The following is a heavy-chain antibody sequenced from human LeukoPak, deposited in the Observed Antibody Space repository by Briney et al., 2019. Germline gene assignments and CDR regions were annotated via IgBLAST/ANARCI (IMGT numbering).Heavy chain of an antibody. Sequence: PSPTLSLTCTVFGVSLSNYFCSWLPQPAGKGLEWIGRFYASGTTYYTLALRSRVTLSMDTSKNHFSLKLTSVTAADTAVYYCARTHCGGGSCDTFDPWGQGTLVTVSS. CDR1: GVSLSNYF. D-gene: IGHD2-21*01. CDR2: FYASGTT. CDR3: ARTHCGGGSCDTFDP. V-gene: IGHV4-4*07. J-gene: IGHJ5*02.